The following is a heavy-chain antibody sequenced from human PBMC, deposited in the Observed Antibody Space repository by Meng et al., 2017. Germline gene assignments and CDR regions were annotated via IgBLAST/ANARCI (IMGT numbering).Heavy chain of an antibody. CDR3: LDEAPRSDY. D-gene: IGHD1-1*01. V-gene: IGHV3-74*01. Sequence: EGPLGEAGAGLVQPWGSLRPSCAASGFTFNNYWMHWVRQVPGKGLVGVSRISGDGSITNSADSVKGRFTISRDNAKNTLYLHMNSLRPEDTAVYYCLDEAPRSDYWGQGSLVTVSS. CDR2: ISGDGSIT. J-gene: IGHJ4*02. CDR1: GFTFNNYW.